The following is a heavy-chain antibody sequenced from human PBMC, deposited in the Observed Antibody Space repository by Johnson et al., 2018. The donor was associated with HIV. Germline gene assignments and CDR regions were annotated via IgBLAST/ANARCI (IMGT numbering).Heavy chain of an antibody. CDR2: ISSIGTTM. Sequence: QVQLVESGGGVVQPGRSLRLSCAASGFTFSDYYMSWIRQAPGKGLEWVSSISSIGTTMYYADSVKGRFTISWNNVRNSLYLQMSSLRAAEPAVYSGAREKLGSTEYDAFEIWGQGTMVTVSS. CDR1: GFTFSDYY. V-gene: IGHV3-11*04. D-gene: IGHD4-17*01. CDR3: AREKLGSTEYDAFEI. J-gene: IGHJ3*02.